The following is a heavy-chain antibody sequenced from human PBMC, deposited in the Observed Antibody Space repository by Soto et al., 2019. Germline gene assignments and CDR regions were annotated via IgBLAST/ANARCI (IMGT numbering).Heavy chain of an antibody. CDR3: ARDVGGTVTLEAAFDF. CDR2: IFHNGNT. V-gene: IGHV4-59*01. D-gene: IGHD4-17*01. CDR1: GNSISDYY. J-gene: IGHJ3*01. Sequence: QVQLLASGPGLVKPSETLSLTCTVSGNSISDYYWSWIRQPPGKGLEWIGYIFHNGNTNYNPSLKRRVTMSVDTYKNKVSLRLSSVTAADTALYYWARDVGGTVTLEAAFDFGGQGTMVTVS.